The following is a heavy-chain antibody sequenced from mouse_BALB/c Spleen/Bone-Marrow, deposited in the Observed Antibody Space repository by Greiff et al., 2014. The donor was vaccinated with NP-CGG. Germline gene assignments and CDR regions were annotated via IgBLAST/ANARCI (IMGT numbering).Heavy chain of an antibody. CDR3: ARWDGKYAMDY. D-gene: IGHD2-1*01. V-gene: IGHV1S137*01. CDR1: GYTFTDYG. Sequence: QVQLKHSGAELVRPGISVKISCKGSGYTFTDYGIHWVRQSHAKSLEWIGVLITYYGDASYNPRFKGKATMTVDKSSSTAYMEIARLTSEDSAIYYCARWDGKYAMDYWGQGTSVTVSS. J-gene: IGHJ4*01. CDR2: LITYYGDA.